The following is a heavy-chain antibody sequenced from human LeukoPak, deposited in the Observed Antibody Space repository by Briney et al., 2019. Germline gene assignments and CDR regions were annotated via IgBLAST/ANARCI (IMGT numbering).Heavy chain of an antibody. CDR3: ARGGGGHTAMVSYYFDY. Sequence: ASVKASCKASGYTFTSYDINWVRQATGQGLEWMGWMNPNSGNTGYAQKFQGRVTITRNTSISTAYMELSSLRSEDTAVYYCARGGGGHTAMVSYYFDYWGQGTLVTVSS. CDR2: MNPNSGNT. V-gene: IGHV1-8*03. J-gene: IGHJ4*02. D-gene: IGHD5-18*01. CDR1: GYTFTSYD.